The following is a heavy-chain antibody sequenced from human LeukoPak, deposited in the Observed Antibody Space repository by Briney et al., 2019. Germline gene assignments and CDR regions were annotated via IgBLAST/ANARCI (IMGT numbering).Heavy chain of an antibody. J-gene: IGHJ4*02. CDR2: IYYSGST. CDR3: ARRGGGYSMWYFDY. V-gene: IGHV4-59*08. CDR1: GGSISSYY. D-gene: IGHD3-10*01. Sequence: IPSETLSLTCTVSGGSISSYYWSWIRQPPGKGLEWVGYIYYSGSTNYNPSLKSRVTISEDTSKNQFSLKLSSVTAADTAVYYCARRGGGYSMWYFDYWGPGTLVTVSS.